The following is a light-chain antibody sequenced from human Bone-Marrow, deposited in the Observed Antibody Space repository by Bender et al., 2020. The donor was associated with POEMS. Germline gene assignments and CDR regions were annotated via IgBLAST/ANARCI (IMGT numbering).Light chain of an antibody. CDR1: NIGSKA. CDR3: QSAGSSTTWV. J-gene: IGLJ3*02. Sequence: SYVLTQPPSVSVAPGETATLTCAGNNIGSKAVHWYQQKPGQAPVVVVYDDTERPSGIPERFSGSSSGTTVTLTISGVQAEDEADYYCQSAGSSTTWVFGGGTKLTVL. CDR2: DDT. V-gene: IGLV3-21*02.